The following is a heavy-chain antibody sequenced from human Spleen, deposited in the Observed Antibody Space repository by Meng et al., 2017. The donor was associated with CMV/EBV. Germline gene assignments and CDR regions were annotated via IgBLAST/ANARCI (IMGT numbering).Heavy chain of an antibody. CDR1: GYNFTTYW. J-gene: IGHJ4*02. D-gene: IGHD1-26*01. CDR2: IYPGDSDT. CDR3: ARRGGSLNFFDC. Sequence: CQGSGYNFTTYWIGWVRQVPGKGLEWMGIIYPGDSDTRYSPSFQGQVTISADMSISTAYLQWSSLTASDTAMYYCARRGGSLNFFDCWGQGTLVTVSS. V-gene: IGHV5-51*01.